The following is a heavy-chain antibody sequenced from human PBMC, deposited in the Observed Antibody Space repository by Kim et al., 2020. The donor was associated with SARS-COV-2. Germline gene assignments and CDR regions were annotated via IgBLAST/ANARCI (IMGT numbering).Heavy chain of an antibody. CDR2: INHSGST. D-gene: IGHD6-13*01. Sequence: SETLSLTCAVYGGSFSGYYWSWIRQPPGKGLEWIGEINHSGSTNYNPSLKSRVTISVDTSKNQFSLKLSSVTAADTAVYYCARAPGSPGRSAVGPWFDPWGQGTLVTVSS. CDR1: GGSFSGYY. J-gene: IGHJ5*02. CDR3: ARAPGSPGRSAVGPWFDP. V-gene: IGHV4-34*01.